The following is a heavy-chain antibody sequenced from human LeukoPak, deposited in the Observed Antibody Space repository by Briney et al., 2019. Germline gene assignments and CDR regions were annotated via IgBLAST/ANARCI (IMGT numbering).Heavy chain of an antibody. V-gene: IGHV4-34*01. CDR1: GGSFSGYY. CDR2: INHSGST. CDR3: ARGHPEGGGYSYGLYYYYYYYMDV. J-gene: IGHJ6*03. D-gene: IGHD5-18*01. Sequence: PSETLSLTCAVYGGSFSGYYWSWIRQPPGKGLEWIGEINHSGSTNYNPSLKSRVTISVDTSKNQFSLKLSSVTAADTAVYYCARGHPEGGGYSYGLYYYYYYYMDVWGKGTTVTVSS.